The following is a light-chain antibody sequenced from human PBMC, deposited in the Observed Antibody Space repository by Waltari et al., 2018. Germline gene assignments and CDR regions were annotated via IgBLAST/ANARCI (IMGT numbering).Light chain of an antibody. CDR2: DVS. CDR1: SSDVGGYNS. Sequence: QSALTQPASVSGSPGQSIPISCTGTSSDVGGYNSVSWYQQHPGKAPKLMIYDVSKRPSGVSNRFSGSKSGNTASLTISGLQAEDEADYYCSSYTSSSTPVVFGGGTKLTVL. V-gene: IGLV2-14*01. CDR3: SSYTSSSTPVV. J-gene: IGLJ2*01.